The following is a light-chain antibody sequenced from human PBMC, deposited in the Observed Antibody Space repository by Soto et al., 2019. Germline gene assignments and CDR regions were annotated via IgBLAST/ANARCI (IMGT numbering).Light chain of an antibody. CDR1: QSVSSNY. CDR2: GAS. Sequence: IVLTQSPGTLSLSPWERATLSCRASQSVSSNYLAWYQQKPGQAPRLLIYGASNRITGIPDSFSGSGSGTDFTLTISRLEPEDFAVYYCHQYGSSPPYTFGQGTKVDIK. CDR3: HQYGSSPPYT. J-gene: IGKJ2*01. V-gene: IGKV3-20*01.